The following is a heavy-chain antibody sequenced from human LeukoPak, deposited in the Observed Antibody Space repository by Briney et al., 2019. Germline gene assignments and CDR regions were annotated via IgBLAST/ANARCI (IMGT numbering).Heavy chain of an antibody. V-gene: IGHV3-7*01. Sequence: GGSLRLSCAASGFTFSNYWMTWVRQAPGKGLEWVAHINQDGSEEHYMDSVKGRFTISRDNAENSLYLQMNSLRAEDTAVYYCARGRLGGRSGTDYWGQGTLVTVSS. J-gene: IGHJ4*02. CDR3: ARGRLGGRSGTDY. D-gene: IGHD2-15*01. CDR2: INQDGSEE. CDR1: GFTFSNYW.